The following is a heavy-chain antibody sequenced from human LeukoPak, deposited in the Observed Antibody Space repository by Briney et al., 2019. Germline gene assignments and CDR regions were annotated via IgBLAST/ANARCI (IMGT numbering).Heavy chain of an antibody. V-gene: IGHV1-69*04. J-gene: IGHJ4*02. Sequence: VASVKVSCKASGGTFSSYAISWVRQAPGQGVEWMGRIIPILGIANYAQKFQGRVTITADKSTSTAYMELSSLRSEDTAVYYCATGRYYYGSGSPLDYWGQGTLVTVSS. D-gene: IGHD3-10*01. CDR2: IIPILGIA. CDR3: ATGRYYYGSGSPLDY. CDR1: GGTFSSYA.